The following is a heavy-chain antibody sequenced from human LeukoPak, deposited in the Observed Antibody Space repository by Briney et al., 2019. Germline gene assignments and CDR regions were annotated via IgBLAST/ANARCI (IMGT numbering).Heavy chain of an antibody. J-gene: IGHJ5*02. CDR2: IYCSGST. Sequence: RASETLSLTCTVSGGSISSGDYYWSWIRQPPGKGLEWIGYIYCSGSTYYNPSLKSRVTISVDTSKNQFSLKLSSVTAADTAVYYCARGRVLVPAASGWFDPWGQGTLVTVSS. V-gene: IGHV4-30-4*08. D-gene: IGHD2-2*01. CDR3: ARGRVLVPAASGWFDP. CDR1: GGSISSGDYY.